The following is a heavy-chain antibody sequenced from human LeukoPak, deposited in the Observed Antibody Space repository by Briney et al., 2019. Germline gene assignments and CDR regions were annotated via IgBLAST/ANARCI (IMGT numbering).Heavy chain of an antibody. Sequence: SGESLKISCKASGYRFTSYWIAWVRQMPGKGLDWMGIIYPGDSEIRYSPSFQGQVTISADKSISTAYLQWSSLKASDTAMYYCARRYSYGSLRAFDIWGQGTMVTVS. CDR1: GYRFTSYW. CDR3: ARRYSYGSLRAFDI. D-gene: IGHD5-18*01. J-gene: IGHJ3*02. CDR2: IYPGDSEI. V-gene: IGHV5-51*01.